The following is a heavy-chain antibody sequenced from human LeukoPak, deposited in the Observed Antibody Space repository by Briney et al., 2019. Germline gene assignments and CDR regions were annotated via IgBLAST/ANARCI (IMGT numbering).Heavy chain of an antibody. V-gene: IGHV3-21*01. CDR1: GFTFSSYW. D-gene: IGHD6-19*01. Sequence: PGGSLRLSCAASGFTFSSYWMHWVRQAPGKGLEWVSSISSSSSYIYYADSVKGRFTISRDNAKNSLYLQMNSLRAEDTAVYYCARVPGGWYGKENSYYYYGMDVWGKGTTVTVSS. CDR3: ARVPGGWYGKENSYYYYGMDV. CDR2: ISSSSSYI. J-gene: IGHJ6*04.